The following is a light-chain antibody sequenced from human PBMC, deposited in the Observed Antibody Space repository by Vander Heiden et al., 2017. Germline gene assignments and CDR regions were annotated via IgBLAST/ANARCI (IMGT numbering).Light chain of an antibody. CDR1: NIGSKS. J-gene: IGLJ2*01. CDR3: QVWDSSSDRPGVV. V-gene: IGLV3-21*02. Sequence: SYVLTQPPSVSVAPGQTARITCGGNNIGSKSVHWYQQKPGQAPVLVVYDDSDRPPGIPERFSGSNSGNTATLTISRVEAGDEADYYCQVWDSSSDRPGVVFGGGTKLTVL. CDR2: DDS.